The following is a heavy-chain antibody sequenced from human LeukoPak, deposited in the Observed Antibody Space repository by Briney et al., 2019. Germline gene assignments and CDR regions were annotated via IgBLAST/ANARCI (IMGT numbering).Heavy chain of an antibody. CDR2: ISSDGSGT. CDR1: GFTFSSYW. CDR3: ARANHPTYYDSSGYYQDY. J-gene: IGHJ4*02. Sequence: WGSLRLSCAVSGFTFSSYWMHWVRQAPGKGLVWVSRISSDGSGTSYADSVKGRFTISRDNAKNTLYLQMNSLRAEDTGVYYCARANHPTYYDSSGYYQDYWGQGTVVSVSS. D-gene: IGHD3-22*01. V-gene: IGHV3-74*01.